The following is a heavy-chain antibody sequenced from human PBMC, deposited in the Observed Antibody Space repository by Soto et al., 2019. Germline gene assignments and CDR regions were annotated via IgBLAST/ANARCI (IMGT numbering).Heavy chain of an antibody. CDR2: INPSGGST. J-gene: IGHJ5*02. D-gene: IGHD6-6*01. CDR1: GYTFTSYY. CDR3: ARDTGGSVSIAAGWFDP. Sequence: ASVKVSCKASGYTFTSYYMHWVRQAPGQGLEWMGIINPSGGSTSYAQKFQGRVTMTRDTSTSTVYMELSSLRSEDTAVYYCARDTGGSVSIAAGWFDPWGQGTLVTVSS. V-gene: IGHV1-46*01.